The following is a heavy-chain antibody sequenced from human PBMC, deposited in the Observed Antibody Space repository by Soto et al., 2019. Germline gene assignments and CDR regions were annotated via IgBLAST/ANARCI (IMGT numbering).Heavy chain of an antibody. CDR1: GFTFSSFS. J-gene: IGHJ4*02. Sequence: GGSLRLSCAASGFTFSSFSMNWVRQAPGKGLEWVSSISSSSSYIYYADSVKGRFTISRDNAKNSLYLQMNSLRAEDTAVYYCARAKPSPKSSSFDYWGQGTLVTVSS. CDR2: ISSSSSYI. CDR3: ARAKPSPKSSSFDY. V-gene: IGHV3-21*01. D-gene: IGHD6-6*01.